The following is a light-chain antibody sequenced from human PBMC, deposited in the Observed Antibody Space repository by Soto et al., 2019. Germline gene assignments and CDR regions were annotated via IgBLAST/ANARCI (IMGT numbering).Light chain of an antibody. Sequence: QSVLTQPASVSGSPGQSITISCTGSISDIGTYNYVSWYQQHSGKAPRLIISDVSDRPSGVSNRFSGSKSGNSASLTISGLQPEDESHYYCSSYTPPGILYVFGTGTKVTVL. V-gene: IGLV2-14*03. CDR1: ISDIGTYNY. J-gene: IGLJ1*01. CDR2: DVS. CDR3: SSYTPPGILYV.